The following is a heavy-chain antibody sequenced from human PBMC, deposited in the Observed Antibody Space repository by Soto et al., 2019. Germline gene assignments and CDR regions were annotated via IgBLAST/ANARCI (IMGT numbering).Heavy chain of an antibody. CDR1: GYTFTSYY. CDR3: ARVEGDDYGAQRAAFDI. D-gene: IGHD4-17*01. CDR2: INPSGGST. J-gene: IGHJ3*02. V-gene: IGHV1-46*01. Sequence: ASVKVSCKASGYTFTSYYMHWVRQAPGQGLEWMGIINPSGGSTSYAQKFQGRVTMTRDTSTSTVYMELSSLRSEDTAVYYCARVEGDDYGAQRAAFDIWGQGTMVTVSS.